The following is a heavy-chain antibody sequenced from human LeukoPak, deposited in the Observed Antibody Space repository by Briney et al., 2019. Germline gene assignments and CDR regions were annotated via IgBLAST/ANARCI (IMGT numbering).Heavy chain of an antibody. Sequence: SETLSLTCTVSGGSISSSSYYWGWIRQPPGKGPEWIGSIYYSGSTYYNPSLKSRVTISVDTSKNQFSLKLSSVTAADTAVYYCARRLRDNDIVAMEGWFDPWGQGTLVTVSS. CDR1: GGSISSSSYY. D-gene: IGHD5-12*01. V-gene: IGHV4-39*01. CDR3: ARRLRDNDIVAMEGWFDP. J-gene: IGHJ5*02. CDR2: IYYSGST.